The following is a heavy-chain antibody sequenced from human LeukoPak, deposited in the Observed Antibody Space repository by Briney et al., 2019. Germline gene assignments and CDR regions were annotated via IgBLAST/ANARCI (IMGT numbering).Heavy chain of an antibody. CDR3: ARHVGYSSSWYPDYYYYYYMDV. V-gene: IGHV4-39*01. Sequence: PSETLSLTCTVSGGSISSSSYYWGWIRQPPGKGLEWIGSIYYSGSTYYNPSLKSRVTISADTSKNHFYLKPSSVTAADTAVYYCARHVGYSSSWYPDYYYYYYMDVWGKGTTVTLSS. CDR1: GGSISSSSYY. D-gene: IGHD6-13*01. CDR2: IYYSGST. J-gene: IGHJ6*03.